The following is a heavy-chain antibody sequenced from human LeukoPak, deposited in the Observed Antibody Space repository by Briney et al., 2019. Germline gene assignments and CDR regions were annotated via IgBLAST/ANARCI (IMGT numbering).Heavy chain of an antibody. CDR3: ASRYYDSSGYYRFDY. V-gene: IGHV1-2*02. Sequence: GASVKVSCKASGYSFTGYYMHWVRQAPGQGLEWMGWINANSGGTNYAQKFQGRVTMTRDTSISTAYMELSRLRSDDTAVYYCASRYYDSSGYYRFDYRGQGTLVTVSS. CDR2: INANSGGT. CDR1: GYSFTGYY. D-gene: IGHD3-22*01. J-gene: IGHJ4*02.